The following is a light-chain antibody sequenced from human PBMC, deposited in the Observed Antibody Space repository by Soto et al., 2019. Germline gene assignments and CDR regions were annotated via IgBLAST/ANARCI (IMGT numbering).Light chain of an antibody. J-gene: IGKJ1*01. CDR2: GAS. CDR1: QSISSN. Sequence: EIVMTQSPATLPVSPGERATLSCRASQSISSNLAWYQQKPGQAPRLLIYGASTRPTDIPGRFSGSGSGTEFTLTIRSLQSEDFAVYYCQQYSNWPTFGQGTKVEIK. V-gene: IGKV3-15*01. CDR3: QQYSNWPT.